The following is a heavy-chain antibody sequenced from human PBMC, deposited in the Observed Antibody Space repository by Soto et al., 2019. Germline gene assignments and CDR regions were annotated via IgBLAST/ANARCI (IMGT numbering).Heavy chain of an antibody. J-gene: IGHJ5*02. CDR1: GGSFSGYY. V-gene: IGHV4-34*01. Sequence: QVQLQQWGAGLLKPSETLSLTCAVYGGSFSGYYWSWIRQPPGKGLEWIGEINHSGSTNYNPSLKSRVTISVDTSTNQFSRKLSSVTAADTAVYYCATSPRGYCSSTSCYGGNWFDPWGQGTLVTVSS. CDR3: ATSPRGYCSSTSCYGGNWFDP. D-gene: IGHD2-2*01. CDR2: INHSGST.